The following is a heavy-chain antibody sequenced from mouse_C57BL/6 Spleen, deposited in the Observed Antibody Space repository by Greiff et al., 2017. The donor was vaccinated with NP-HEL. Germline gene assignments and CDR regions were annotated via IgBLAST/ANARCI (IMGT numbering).Heavy chain of an antibody. Sequence: EVQGVESGGGLVKPGGSLKLSCAASRFTFSSYAMSWVRQTPEKRLEWVATISDGGSYTYSPDNVKGRFTISRDNAKNNLYLQMSHLKSEDTAMYYCARDLGFAYWGQGTLVTVSA. CDR3: ARDLGFAY. CDR2: ISDGGSYT. J-gene: IGHJ3*01. V-gene: IGHV5-4*01. CDR1: RFTFSSYA.